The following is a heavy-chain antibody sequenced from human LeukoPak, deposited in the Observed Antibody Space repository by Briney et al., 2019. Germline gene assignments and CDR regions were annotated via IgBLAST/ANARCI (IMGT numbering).Heavy chain of an antibody. CDR2: IYYSGST. CDR1: GGSISSGDYY. Sequence: PSETLSLTCTVSGGSISSGDYYWSWIRQPPGKGLEWIGYIYYSGSTYYNPSLKSRVTISVDTSKNQFSLKLSSVTAADTAVYYCARVCSVAPVCYFDYWGQGTLVTVSS. J-gene: IGHJ4*02. CDR3: ARVCSVAPVCYFDY. V-gene: IGHV4-30-4*08. D-gene: IGHD2-15*01.